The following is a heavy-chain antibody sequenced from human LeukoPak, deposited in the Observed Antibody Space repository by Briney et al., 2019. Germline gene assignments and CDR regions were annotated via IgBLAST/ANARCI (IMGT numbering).Heavy chain of an antibody. D-gene: IGHD1-26*01. CDR3: ARGRTEGYYSAGGY. CDR2: MNPNSGNT. J-gene: IGHJ4*02. Sequence: ASVKVSCKASGYTFTSYDINWVRRATGQGLEWMGWMNPNSGNTGYAQKFQGRVTMTRNTSISTAYMELSSLRSEDTAVYYCARGRTEGYYSAGGYWGQGTLVTVSS. V-gene: IGHV1-8*01. CDR1: GYTFTSYD.